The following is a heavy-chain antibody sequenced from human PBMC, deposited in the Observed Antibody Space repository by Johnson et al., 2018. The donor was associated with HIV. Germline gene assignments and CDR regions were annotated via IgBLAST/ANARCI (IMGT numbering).Heavy chain of an antibody. CDR1: GFTFSGSA. V-gene: IGHV3-7*01. CDR3: ARSMTTVTVAFDI. CDR2: IKQDGSEK. D-gene: IGHD4-17*01. J-gene: IGHJ3*02. Sequence: VQLVESRGDLVQPGGSLKLSCAASGFTFSGSAIHWVRQTPGKGLEWVANIKQDGSEKYYVDSVKGRFTISRDNSKNTLYLQMNSLRAEDTAVYYCARSMTTVTVAFDIWGQGTMLTVSS.